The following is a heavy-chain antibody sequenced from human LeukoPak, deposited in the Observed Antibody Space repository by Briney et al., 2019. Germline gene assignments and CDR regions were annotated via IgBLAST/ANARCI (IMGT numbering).Heavy chain of an antibody. CDR3: ARLVTAKYWYFDL. CDR2: IYYSGST. CDR1: GGSISSNSYY. Sequence: SETLSLTCAVSGGSISSNSYYWGWIRQPPGKGLEWIGSIYYSGSTYYNPSLKSRVTISVDTSKNQFSLKLSSVTAADTAVYYCARLVTAKYWYFDLWGQGTLVTVSS. J-gene: IGHJ2*01. D-gene: IGHD5-18*01. V-gene: IGHV4-39*07.